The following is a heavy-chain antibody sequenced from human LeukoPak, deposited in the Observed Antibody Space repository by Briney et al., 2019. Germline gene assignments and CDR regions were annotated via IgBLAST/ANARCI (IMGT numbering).Heavy chain of an antibody. V-gene: IGHV4-39*01. CDR1: GGSISSSSYY. D-gene: IGHD6-19*01. J-gene: IGHJ4*02. CDR3: ARVAVAGTIDY. Sequence: PSETLSLTCTVSGGSISSSSYYWGWIRQPPGKGLEWIGSIYYSGSTYYNPSLKSRVTISVDTSKNQFSLKLSSVTAADTAVYYYARVAVAGTIDYWGQGTLVTVSS. CDR2: IYYSGST.